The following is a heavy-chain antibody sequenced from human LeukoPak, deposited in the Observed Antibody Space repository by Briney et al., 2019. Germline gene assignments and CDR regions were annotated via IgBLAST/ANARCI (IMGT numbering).Heavy chain of an antibody. Sequence: GASVKVSCTASGYTFTGYYMHWVRQAPGQGLEWMGWINPNSGGTNYAQKFQGRVTMTRDTSISTAYMELSRRRSDDTAVYYCAIVGSSSALFDYWGQGTLVTVSS. J-gene: IGHJ4*02. CDR2: INPNSGGT. CDR3: AIVGSSSALFDY. V-gene: IGHV1-2*02. CDR1: GYTFTGYY. D-gene: IGHD6-6*01.